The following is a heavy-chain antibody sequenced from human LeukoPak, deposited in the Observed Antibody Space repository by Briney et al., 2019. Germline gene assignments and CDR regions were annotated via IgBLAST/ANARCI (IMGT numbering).Heavy chain of an antibody. D-gene: IGHD3-10*01. Sequence: PGGSLRLSCAASGFTFSSYSMNRVRQAPGKGLEWVSSISSSSYIYYADSVKGRFTISRDNAKNSLYLQMNSLRAEDTAVYYCARGRHRGFGDPPYMDVWGKGTTVTVSS. CDR1: GFTFSSYS. CDR2: ISSSSYI. V-gene: IGHV3-21*01. CDR3: ARGRHRGFGDPPYMDV. J-gene: IGHJ6*03.